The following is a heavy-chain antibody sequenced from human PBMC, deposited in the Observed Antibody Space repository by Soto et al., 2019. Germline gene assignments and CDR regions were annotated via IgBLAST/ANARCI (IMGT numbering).Heavy chain of an antibody. D-gene: IGHD6-19*01. J-gene: IGHJ4*02. CDR2: IRSKAYGGTT. CDR1: GFTFGDYA. V-gene: IGHV3-49*03. CDR3: TRPYSSGWSTTRFDY. Sequence: GGSLRLSCTASGFTFGDYAMSWFRQAPGKGLEWVGFIRSKAYGGTTEYAASVKGRFTISRDDSKSIAYLQMNSLKTEDTAVYYCTRPYSSGWSTTRFDYWGQGTLVTVSS.